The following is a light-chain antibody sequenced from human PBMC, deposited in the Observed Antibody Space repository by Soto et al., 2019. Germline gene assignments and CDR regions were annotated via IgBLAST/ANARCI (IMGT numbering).Light chain of an antibody. V-gene: IGKV1-27*01. CDR1: QGISNY. CDR2: GAS. CDR3: QNYNSYSQFT. J-gene: IGKJ3*01. Sequence: DIQMTQSPSSLSASVGDRVTITCRASQGISNYLAWYQQKPGKVPKLLIYGASTLQSGVPSRYSGSGSGTDVTLTISSLQPEDVATYYCQNYNSYSQFTFGPGTKVDIK.